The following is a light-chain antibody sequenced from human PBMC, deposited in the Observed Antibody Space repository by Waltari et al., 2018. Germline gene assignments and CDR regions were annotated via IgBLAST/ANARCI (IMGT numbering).Light chain of an antibody. CDR3: QQSLNTPRT. CDR1: QSIRSY. CDR2: GAS. J-gene: IGKJ1*01. V-gene: IGKV1-39*01. Sequence: TWGASQSIRSYVNWYQQKAGKAPQLLIYGASSLQSGVPSRFSGSGSGTDFTLTIRSLQPEDFATYYCQQSLNTPRTFGQGTKVEMK.